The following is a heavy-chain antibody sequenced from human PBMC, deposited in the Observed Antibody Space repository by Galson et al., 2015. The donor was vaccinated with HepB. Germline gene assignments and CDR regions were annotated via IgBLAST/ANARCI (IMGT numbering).Heavy chain of an antibody. Sequence: SLRLSCAASGFTFSSYSMNWVRQAPGKGLEWVSSISSSSSYIYYADSVKGRFTISRDNAKNSLYLQMNSLRAEDTAVYYCARVLIAVADYYYYGMDVWGQGTTVTVSS. CDR1: GFTFSSYS. CDR3: ARVLIAVADYYYYGMDV. CDR2: ISSSSSYI. J-gene: IGHJ6*02. D-gene: IGHD6-19*01. V-gene: IGHV3-21*01.